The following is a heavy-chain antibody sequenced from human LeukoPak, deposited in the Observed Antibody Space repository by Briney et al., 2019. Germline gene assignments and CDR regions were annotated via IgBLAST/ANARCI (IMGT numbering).Heavy chain of an antibody. Sequence: GGSLRLSCAASGFTFSHHWMSWVRQAPGKGLEWLANIKQGGSEENYVDSVKGRFTISRDNAKNSLYLQVNSLRVDDTAVYYCARDPTLGGYSSGWWDYWGQGTLVTVSS. CDR1: GFTFSHHW. V-gene: IGHV3-7*01. D-gene: IGHD6-19*01. CDR3: ARDPTLGGYSSGWWDY. J-gene: IGHJ4*02. CDR2: IKQGGSEE.